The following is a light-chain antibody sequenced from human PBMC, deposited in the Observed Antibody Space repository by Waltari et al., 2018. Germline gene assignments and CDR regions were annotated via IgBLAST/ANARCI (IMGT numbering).Light chain of an antibody. CDR3: HSRKGSDNQVV. Sequence: SSELTQGPDVSVALGQTVKNTCQGDSLRTSYASWYQVKPGQAPVLVLFGKDKRPSGIPDRISGDCSATTSSLTITGPQAEDEADYYCHSRKGSDNQVVFGVGTKLTVL. CDR1: SLRTSY. CDR2: GKD. J-gene: IGLJ3*02. V-gene: IGLV3-19*01.